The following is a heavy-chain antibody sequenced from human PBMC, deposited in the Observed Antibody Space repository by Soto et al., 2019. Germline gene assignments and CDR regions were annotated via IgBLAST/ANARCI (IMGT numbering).Heavy chain of an antibody. CDR1: GDSVNNEDFS. D-gene: IGHD6-6*01. CDR3: ARDAGASSNAFDV. V-gene: IGHV4-30-2*01. J-gene: IGHJ3*01. Sequence: QVQLQESGSGLVKPSQTLSLTCTVSGDSVNNEDFSWSWIRRTPGKGLEWIGYIFQTGIIYYNPSLKRRVVISVDRSKNLFSLNLTSVTAADTAVYYCARDAGASSNAFDVWGQGTMVTVSP. CDR2: IFQTGII.